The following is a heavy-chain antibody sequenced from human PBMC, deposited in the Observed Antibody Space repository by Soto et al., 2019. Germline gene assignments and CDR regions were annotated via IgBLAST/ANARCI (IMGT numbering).Heavy chain of an antibody. D-gene: IGHD4-17*01. CDR2: IIPIFGTA. CDR3: AREDGELTTETTSDHYYYYGMDV. CDR1: GGTFSSYA. J-gene: IGHJ6*02. V-gene: IGHV1-69*01. Sequence: QVQLVQSGAEVTKPGSSVKVSCKASGGTFSSYAISWVRQAPGQGLEWMGGIIPIFGTANYAQKFQGRVTITADESTSTAYMELSSLRSEDTAVDYCAREDGELTTETTSDHYYYYGMDVWGQGTTVTVSS.